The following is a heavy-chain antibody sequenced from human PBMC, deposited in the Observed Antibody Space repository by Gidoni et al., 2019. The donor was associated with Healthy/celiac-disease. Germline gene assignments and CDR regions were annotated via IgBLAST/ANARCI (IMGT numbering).Heavy chain of an antibody. CDR1: GFTVRSNY. D-gene: IGHD5-18*01. CDR2: IYSGGST. V-gene: IGHV3-53*01. Sequence: GGVIPPGGSLRLSCAASGFTVRSNYMRWVRQAPGKGLEWVAVIYSGGSTYYADSVKGRFTISRDNSKNTLYLQMNSLRAEDTAVYYCARGYSYGFDYWGQGTLVTVSS. CDR3: ARGYSYGFDY. J-gene: IGHJ4*02.